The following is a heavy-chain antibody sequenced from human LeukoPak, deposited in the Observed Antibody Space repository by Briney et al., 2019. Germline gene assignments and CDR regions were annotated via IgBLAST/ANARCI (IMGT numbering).Heavy chain of an antibody. CDR2: ITATGSRT. Sequence: GGSLRLSCAASGFTFGSYTMSWVRQAPGKGLEWVSGITATGSRTYYADSVKGRFTISRDSSKNTLYLQLNSLGVDDTAVYYCATREGIAVGLYAEYFQHWGQGTLVTVSS. CDR1: GFTFGSYT. J-gene: IGHJ1*01. CDR3: ATREGIAVGLYAEYFQH. D-gene: IGHD6-19*01. V-gene: IGHV3-23*01.